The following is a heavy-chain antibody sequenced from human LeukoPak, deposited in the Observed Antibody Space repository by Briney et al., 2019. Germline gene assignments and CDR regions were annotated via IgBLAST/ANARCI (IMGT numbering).Heavy chain of an antibody. Sequence: GGSLRLSCAASGFTFSSYGMHWVRQAPGKGLEWVAVIWYDGSNKYYADSVKGRFTISRDNSKNTLYLQMNSLRAEDTAVYYCARDPRLLAVAGTADYWGQGTLVTVSS. CDR3: ARDPRLLAVAGTADY. CDR1: GFTFSSYG. CDR2: IWYDGSNK. V-gene: IGHV3-33*01. D-gene: IGHD6-19*01. J-gene: IGHJ4*02.